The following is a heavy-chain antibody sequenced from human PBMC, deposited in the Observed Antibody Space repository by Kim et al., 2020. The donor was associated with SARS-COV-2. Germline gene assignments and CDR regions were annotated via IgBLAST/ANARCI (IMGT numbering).Heavy chain of an antibody. D-gene: IGHD6-13*01. V-gene: IGHV3-30*02. Sequence: ADSVKGRFTISRDNSKNTLYLQMNSLRAEDTAVYYCAKGSQQLVPYYFDYWGQGTLVTVSS. CDR3: AKGSQQLVPYYFDY. J-gene: IGHJ4*02.